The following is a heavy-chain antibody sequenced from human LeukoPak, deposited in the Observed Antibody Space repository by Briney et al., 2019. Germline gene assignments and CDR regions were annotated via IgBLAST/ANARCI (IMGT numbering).Heavy chain of an antibody. Sequence: PGGSLRLSCSASGFTFSSYGINWVRQAPGEGVEWVASVWGDADFKTTNTADCVKGRFSISRDNSKNTVILQMQSLRSDDTATYFCARGSYPRLESWNFFDYWGQGTQVAVSA. J-gene: IGHJ4*02. CDR3: ARGSYPRLESWNFFDY. CDR1: GFTFSSYG. D-gene: IGHD1-1*01. CDR2: VWGDADFKTT. V-gene: IGHV3-23*01.